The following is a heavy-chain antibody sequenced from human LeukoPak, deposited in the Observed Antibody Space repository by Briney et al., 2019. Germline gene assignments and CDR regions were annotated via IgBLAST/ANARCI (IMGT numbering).Heavy chain of an antibody. V-gene: IGHV4-61*01. CDR3: ARVDYGSGSYRFDP. D-gene: IGHD3-10*01. CDR2: IYYSGST. J-gene: IGHJ5*02. CDR1: GGSISSGTIS. Sequence: SETLSLTCAVSGGSISSGTISWSWIRQPPGKGLEWIGYIYYSGSTNYNPSLKSRVTISVDTSKNQFSLKLSSVTAADTAVYYCARVDYGSGSYRFDPWGQGTLVTVSS.